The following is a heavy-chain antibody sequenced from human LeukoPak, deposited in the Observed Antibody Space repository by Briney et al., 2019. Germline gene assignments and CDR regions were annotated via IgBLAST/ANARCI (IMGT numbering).Heavy chain of an antibody. CDR1: GFTFRTYG. Sequence: GSLRLSCAASGFTFRTYGMHWVRQAPGKGLEWVAFIWYGGDNKYYADSVKGRFTISRDNSKNSLYLQMNSLRAEDTALYYCAKAGYSSSNDAFDMWGQGTMVTVSS. D-gene: IGHD6-19*01. J-gene: IGHJ3*02. CDR3: AKAGYSSSNDAFDM. V-gene: IGHV3-30*02. CDR2: IWYGGDNK.